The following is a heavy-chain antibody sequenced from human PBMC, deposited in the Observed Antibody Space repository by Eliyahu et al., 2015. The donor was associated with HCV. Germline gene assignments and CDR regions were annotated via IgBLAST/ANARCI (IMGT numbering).Heavy chain of an antibody. J-gene: IGHJ4*02. V-gene: IGHV4-39*07. CDR1: GGSISSSSYY. CDR3: ARDGDTAMVGFDY. Sequence: QLQLQESGXGLVKPSETLSLTCTVSGGSISSSSYYWGWIRQPPGKGLXWIGSIYYSGSTYYNPSLKSRVTISVDTSKNQFSLKLSSVTAADTAVYYCARDGDTAMVGFDYWGQGTLVTVSS. D-gene: IGHD5-18*01. CDR2: IYYSGST.